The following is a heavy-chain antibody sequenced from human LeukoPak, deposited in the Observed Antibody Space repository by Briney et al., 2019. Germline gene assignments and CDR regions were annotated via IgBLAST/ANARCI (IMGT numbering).Heavy chain of an antibody. CDR3: ARDSSMLRGPLVIYYFDF. Sequence: GGSLRLSCAASGFTFSDYYMSWIRQAPGKGLEWVSYISADATTIYQADSVKGRFTISRDNAMNTLYLQMNSLGVEDTAVYYCARDSSMLRGPLVIYYFDFWGQGTLVTVSS. J-gene: IGHJ4*02. CDR1: GFTFSDYY. CDR2: ISADATTI. D-gene: IGHD3-10*01. V-gene: IGHV3-11*01.